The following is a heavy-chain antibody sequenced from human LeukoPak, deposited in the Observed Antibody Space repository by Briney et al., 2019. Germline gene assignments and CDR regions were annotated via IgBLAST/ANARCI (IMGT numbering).Heavy chain of an antibody. J-gene: IGHJ4*02. D-gene: IGHD6-13*01. CDR1: GFTFSGYG. CDR3: AKDDMEQQLVLLIDY. Sequence: GGSLRLSCAASGFTFSGYGMHWVRQAPGKGLEWVAVISHDGSNKYYADSVKGRFTISRDNSKNTLYLQMNSLRGEDTAVYYCAKDDMEQQLVLLIDYWGQGTLVTVSS. V-gene: IGHV3-30*18. CDR2: ISHDGSNK.